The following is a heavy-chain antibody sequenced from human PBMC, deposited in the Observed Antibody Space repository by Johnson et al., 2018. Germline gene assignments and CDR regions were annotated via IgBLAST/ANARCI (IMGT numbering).Heavy chain of an antibody. V-gene: IGHV3-33*05. Sequence: QVQLVESGGGVVQPGRSLRLSCSASGFTFNTYAMHWVRQAPGKGLDLVAVISYDGSNKYYADSVKGRFTISRDNSKNTLYLQMNSLRAEDTAVYYCAGDHFDSGMDVWGQGTTVTVSS. J-gene: IGHJ6*02. D-gene: IGHD3-3*02. CDR2: ISYDGSNK. CDR1: GFTFNTYA. CDR3: AGDHFDSGMDV.